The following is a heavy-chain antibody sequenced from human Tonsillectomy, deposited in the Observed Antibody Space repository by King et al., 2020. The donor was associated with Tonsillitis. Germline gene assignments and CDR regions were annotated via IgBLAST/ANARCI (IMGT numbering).Heavy chain of an antibody. CDR1: DYTFSGSG. CDR2: SSPYNGNR. V-gene: IGHV1-18*04. Sequence: QLVQSGAEVKKPGASVKVSCKPSDYTFSGSGITWVRQAPGQGLEWMGWSSPYNGNRDYTQKFQGRVTMTTDTSTITAYMELRSLRSDDPAVYYCARFSASYDAFDIWGQGTMVTVSS. J-gene: IGHJ3*02. CDR3: ARFSASYDAFDI. D-gene: IGHD1-26*01.